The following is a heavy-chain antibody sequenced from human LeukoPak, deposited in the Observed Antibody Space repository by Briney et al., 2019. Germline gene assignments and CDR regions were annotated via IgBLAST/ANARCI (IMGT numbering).Heavy chain of an antibody. D-gene: IGHD3-10*01. Sequence: PGGSLRLPCEGSAFIFSGHWMNWVRQTPGKGLEWVASIKEDGSERQYVDSVKGRLSISRDNTKGSLFLQLNSLRAEDTAVYYCARDRGSFFDYWGQGTLVTVSS. CDR3: ARDRGSFFDY. J-gene: IGHJ4*02. CDR2: IKEDGSER. CDR1: AFIFSGHW. V-gene: IGHV3-7*01.